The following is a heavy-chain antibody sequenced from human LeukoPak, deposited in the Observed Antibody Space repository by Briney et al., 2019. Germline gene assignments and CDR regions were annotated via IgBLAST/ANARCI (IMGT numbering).Heavy chain of an antibody. CDR1: GFTFSSYG. Sequence: GGSLGLSCAASGFTFSSYGVHWVRQAPGKGLEWVAAIWYDGSNEYYTDSVKGRFTISRDNSKNTLYLQMNSLRAEDTAVYYCAKDVGERYYFDYWGQGTLVTVSS. CDR3: AKDVGERYYFDY. J-gene: IGHJ4*02. CDR2: IWYDGSNE. V-gene: IGHV3-30*02.